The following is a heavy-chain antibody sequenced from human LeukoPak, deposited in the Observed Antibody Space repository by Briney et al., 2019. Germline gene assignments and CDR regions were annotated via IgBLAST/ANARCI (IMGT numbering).Heavy chain of an antibody. V-gene: IGHV4-39*07. J-gene: IGHJ2*01. CDR3: ARGENDPSRYGDYVGGLGWYFDL. Sequence: SETLSLTCTVSGGSISSSSYYWGWIRQPPGKGLEWIGSIYYSGSTYYNPSLKSRVTTSVDTSKNQFSLKLSSVTAADTAVYYCARGENDPSRYGDYVGGLGWYFDLWGRGTLVTVSS. CDR2: IYYSGST. D-gene: IGHD4-17*01. CDR1: GGSISSSSYY.